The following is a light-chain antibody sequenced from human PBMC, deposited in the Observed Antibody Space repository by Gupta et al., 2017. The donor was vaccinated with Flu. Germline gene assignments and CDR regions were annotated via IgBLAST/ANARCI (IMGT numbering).Light chain of an antibody. Sequence: QSVLTPPPSVSAAPGQKVTISCSGTISNIGDHYVSWYQQLPETAPKLLIFEDNQRPSGIPDRFSGSKSGTSATLDITGLQTRDEADYFCGAWDNSLSSWVFGGGTQLTV. CDR3: GAWDNSLSSWV. V-gene: IGLV1-51*02. J-gene: IGLJ3*02. CDR2: EDN. CDR1: ISNIGDHY.